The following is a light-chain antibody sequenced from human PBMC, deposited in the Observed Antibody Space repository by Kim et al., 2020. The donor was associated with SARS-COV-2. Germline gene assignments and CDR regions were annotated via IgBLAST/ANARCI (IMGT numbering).Light chain of an antibody. CDR2: QDS. V-gene: IGLV3-1*01. Sequence: VSPGQTASITCSGDKLGDKYACWYQQKPGQSPVLVIYQDSKRPSGIPERFSASNSGNTATLTISGTQAMDEADYYCQAWDSSTVVFGGGTQLTVL. CDR1: KLGDKY. J-gene: IGLJ2*01. CDR3: QAWDSSTVV.